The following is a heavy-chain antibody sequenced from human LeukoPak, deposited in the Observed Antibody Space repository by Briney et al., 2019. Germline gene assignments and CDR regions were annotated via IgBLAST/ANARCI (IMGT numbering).Heavy chain of an antibody. V-gene: IGHV4-59*12. Sequence: PSETLSLTCTVSGGSISSYYWSWIRQPPGKGLEWIGYIYYSGSTSYNPSLKSRVTISVDTSKNQFSLKLSSVTAADTAVYYCARGHPIRFLEWLSPYYMDVWGKGTTVTVSS. CDR1: GGSISSYY. D-gene: IGHD3-3*01. CDR2: IYYSGST. J-gene: IGHJ6*03. CDR3: ARGHPIRFLEWLSPYYMDV.